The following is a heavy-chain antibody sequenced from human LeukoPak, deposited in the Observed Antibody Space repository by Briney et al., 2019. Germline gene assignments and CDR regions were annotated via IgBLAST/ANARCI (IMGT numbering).Heavy chain of an antibody. CDR2: ISYDGSNK. CDR3: ARDFVTGYDSSGYYLPTGAFDI. Sequence: GRSLRLSCAASGFTFSSYAMHWVRQAPGKGLEWVAVISYDGSNKYYADTVNGRFTISRDNSKSTMYLQMNSLRAEDTAVYYCARDFVTGYDSSGYYLPTGAFDIWGQGTMVTVSS. V-gene: IGHV3-30*14. J-gene: IGHJ3*02. CDR1: GFTFSSYA. D-gene: IGHD3-22*01.